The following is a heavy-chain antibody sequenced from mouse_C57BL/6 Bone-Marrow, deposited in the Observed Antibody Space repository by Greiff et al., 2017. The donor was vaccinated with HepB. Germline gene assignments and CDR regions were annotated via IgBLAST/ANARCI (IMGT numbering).Heavy chain of an antibody. CDR1: GYTFTSYG. J-gene: IGHJ3*01. Sequence: QVQLKQSGAELTRPGASVKLSCKASGYTFTSYGISWVKQRTGQGLEWIGEIYPRSGNTYYNEKFKGKATLTADKSSSTAYMELRSLTSKDSAVYFCATWLRRFAYWGQGTLVTVSA. V-gene: IGHV1-81*01. CDR2: IYPRSGNT. D-gene: IGHD2-2*01. CDR3: ATWLRRFAY.